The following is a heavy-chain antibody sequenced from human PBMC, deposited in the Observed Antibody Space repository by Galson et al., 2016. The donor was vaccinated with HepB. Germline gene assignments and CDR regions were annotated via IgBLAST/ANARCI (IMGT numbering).Heavy chain of an antibody. V-gene: IGHV3-74*01. J-gene: IGHJ4*02. CDR3: VRSGGWPDF. Sequence: SLRLSCAASGFIFSSYWMHWVRQAPGKGLMWVSHINIDGKTTNYADSVKGRFTISRDNAKSTVFLEMNSLRADDTAVYYCVRSGGWPDFWGQGTLVTVSS. CDR2: INIDGKTT. D-gene: IGHD6-19*01. CDR1: GFIFSSYW.